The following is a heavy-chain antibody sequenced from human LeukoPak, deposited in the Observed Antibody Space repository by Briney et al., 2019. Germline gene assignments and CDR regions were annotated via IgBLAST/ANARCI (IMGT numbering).Heavy chain of an antibody. J-gene: IGHJ4*02. V-gene: IGHV1-3*01. D-gene: IGHD4-17*01. Sequence: ASVKVSCKASGYTFTNYALHWVRQAPGQRLEWMGWINAGNGNTKYSQKFQGRVTITRDTSASTAYMELSSLRSEDTAVYYCARDPSRGDYGDYWGQGTLVTVSS. CDR1: GYTFTNYA. CDR2: INAGNGNT. CDR3: ARDPSRGDYGDY.